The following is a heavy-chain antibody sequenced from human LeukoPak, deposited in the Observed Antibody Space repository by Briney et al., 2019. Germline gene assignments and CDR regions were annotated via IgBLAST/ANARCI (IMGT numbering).Heavy chain of an antibody. CDR2: IKQDGSEE. D-gene: IGHD4-17*01. V-gene: IGHV3-7*01. CDR1: GFTFNSYW. Sequence: GGSLRLSCAASGFTFNSYWMSWVRQPPGKGLEWVANIKQDGSEEYCVDSVKGRFTISRDNAKNSLILQMNSLRAEDTAVYYCARESSYTVDAFDIWGQGTMVTVSS. J-gene: IGHJ3*02. CDR3: ARESSYTVDAFDI.